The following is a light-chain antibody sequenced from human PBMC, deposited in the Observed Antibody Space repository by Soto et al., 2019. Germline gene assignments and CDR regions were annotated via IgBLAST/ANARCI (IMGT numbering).Light chain of an antibody. CDR3: QQLNSYPIT. CDR2: AAS. CDR1: QGISSY. J-gene: IGKJ5*01. V-gene: IGKV1-9*01. Sequence: IQLTQSPSSLSASVGDRVTITCRASQGISSYLAWYQQKPGKAHKXLIYAASTLQSGVPSRFSGIGSGADVTITISSLQPEDCETYDGQQLNSYPITFGQGTRLEIK.